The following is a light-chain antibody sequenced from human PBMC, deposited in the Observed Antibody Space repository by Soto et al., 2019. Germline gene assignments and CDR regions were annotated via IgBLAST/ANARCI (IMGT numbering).Light chain of an antibody. J-gene: IGKJ2*01. V-gene: IGKV1-39*01. CDR3: QQSYRSPYT. CDR2: GAS. Sequence: IQMTQSPSSLSASVGDSVTVTCRASQSINIYLNWYQQKPGKAPTLIIYGASSLQSGVPSRFTGGGSRTDFTLSISSLQPEDFATYSCQQSYRSPYTFGQGTKLEIK. CDR1: QSINIY.